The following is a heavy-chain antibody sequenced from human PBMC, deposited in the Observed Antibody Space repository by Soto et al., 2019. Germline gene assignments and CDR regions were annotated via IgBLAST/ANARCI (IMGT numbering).Heavy chain of an antibody. CDR3: ARDSKFYDILTGYLPAEYFQH. J-gene: IGHJ1*01. CDR1: GYTFTSYG. D-gene: IGHD3-9*01. CDR2: ISAYNVNT. Sequence: QVQLVQSGAEVKKPGASVKVSCKASGYTFTSYGISWVRQAPGQGLEWMGWISAYNVNTNYAQKLKGRVTMTTDTSTSTAYMELRSLRSADTAVYYCARDSKFYDILTGYLPAEYFQHWGQGTLVTVSS. V-gene: IGHV1-18*04.